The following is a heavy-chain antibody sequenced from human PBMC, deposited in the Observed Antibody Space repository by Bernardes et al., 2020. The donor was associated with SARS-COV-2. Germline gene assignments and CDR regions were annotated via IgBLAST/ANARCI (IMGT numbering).Heavy chain of an antibody. CDR1: GYTFTSHE. CDR3: ASVSSYDSVIYFYDLDS. Sequence: ASVKLSCNASGYTFTSHEINWVRHAPGQGLEWLGWMNPDSGHTGSPQNFRGRITMTGDTSITTAYMELSSLGPEDTAVYYCASVSSYDSVIYFYDLDSWGQGTLVTVSS. J-gene: IGHJ4*02. D-gene: IGHD3-22*01. V-gene: IGHV1-8*01. CDR2: MNPDSGHT.